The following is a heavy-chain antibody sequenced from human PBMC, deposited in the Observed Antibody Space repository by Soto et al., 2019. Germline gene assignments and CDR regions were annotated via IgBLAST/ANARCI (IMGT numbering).Heavy chain of an antibody. V-gene: IGHV4-39*01. CDR3: ASNEGYCSGGSCLQDDY. Sequence: SETLSLTCTVSGGSISSSSYYWGWIRQPPGKGLEWIGSIYYSGSTYYNPSLKSRVTISVDTSKNQFSLKLSSVTAADTAVYYCASNEGYCSGGSCLQDDYWGQGTLVTVSS. CDR1: GGSISSSSYY. CDR2: IYYSGST. D-gene: IGHD2-15*01. J-gene: IGHJ4*02.